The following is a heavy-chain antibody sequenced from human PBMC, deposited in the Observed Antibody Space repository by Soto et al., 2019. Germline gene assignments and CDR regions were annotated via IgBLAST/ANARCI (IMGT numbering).Heavy chain of an antibody. CDR2: IFSSGST. CDR3: ARDQGVVVTADNWFDP. D-gene: IGHD2-21*02. CDR1: GGSITDYS. J-gene: IGHJ5*02. Sequence: ASETLSLTCTVSGGSITDYSWVWIRQPAGKGLEWIGRIFSSGSTNYNPSLKGRITMSLDTSKNRFSLKLNSATATDTAVYFCARDQGVVVTADNWFDPWGQGILVTAPQ. V-gene: IGHV4-4*07.